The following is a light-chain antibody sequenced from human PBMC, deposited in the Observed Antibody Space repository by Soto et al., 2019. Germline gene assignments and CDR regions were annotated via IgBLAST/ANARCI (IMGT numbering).Light chain of an antibody. CDR3: QQYGSSPQRT. V-gene: IGKV3-20*01. J-gene: IGKJ1*01. CDR2: GAS. Sequence: EIVLTQSPGTLSLSPGERATLSCRASQSVSSSYLAWYQQKPGQAPRLLIYGASSRATGIPDRFSGSGSGTDFTLTISRLEPEDFAVYYCQQYGSSPQRTFGRGTKVDI. CDR1: QSVSSSY.